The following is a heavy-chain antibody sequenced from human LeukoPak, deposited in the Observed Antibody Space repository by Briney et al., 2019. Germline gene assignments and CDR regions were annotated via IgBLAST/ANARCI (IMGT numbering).Heavy chain of an antibody. V-gene: IGHV4-61*01. CDR2: IYSSGST. CDR1: GGSISSSSYY. CDR3: ARGGKLYNWFDP. D-gene: IGHD3-16*01. J-gene: IGHJ5*02. Sequence: PSETLSLTCTVSGGSISSSSYYWSWIRQPPGKGLEWIGYIYSSGSTNYNPSLKSRVTISVDTSKNQVYLKLSSVTAADTAVYYCARGGKLYNWFDPWGQGTLVTVSS.